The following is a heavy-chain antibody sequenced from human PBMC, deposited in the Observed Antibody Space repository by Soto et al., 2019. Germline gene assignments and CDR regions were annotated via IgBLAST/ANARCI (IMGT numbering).Heavy chain of an antibody. Sequence: EVQLLESGGGLVQPGGSLRLCYAASRFTFSSYAMSWVRQAPGKGLEWVSAISGSGGSTYYADSVKGRFTISRDNSKNTLYLQMNSLSAEDTAVYYCATVVWELLNLDFDYWGQGTLVTVSS. CDR3: ATVVWELLNLDFDY. CDR2: ISGSGGST. CDR1: RFTFSSYA. D-gene: IGHD1-26*01. J-gene: IGHJ4*02. V-gene: IGHV3-23*01.